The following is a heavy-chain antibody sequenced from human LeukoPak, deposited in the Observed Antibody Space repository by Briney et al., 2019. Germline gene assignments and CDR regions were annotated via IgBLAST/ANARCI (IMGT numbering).Heavy chain of an antibody. V-gene: IGHV1-8*03. CDR2: MNPKSGNT. Sequence: GASVKVSCKASGCTFTSYDINWVRQATGQGLEWMGWMNPKSGNTGYAQKFQGRVTITRNTSISTAYMELSSLRSEDTAVYYCARGREVVVAATLPYDYWGQGTLVTVSS. CDR1: GCTFTSYD. D-gene: IGHD2-15*01. CDR3: ARGREVVVAATLPYDY. J-gene: IGHJ4*02.